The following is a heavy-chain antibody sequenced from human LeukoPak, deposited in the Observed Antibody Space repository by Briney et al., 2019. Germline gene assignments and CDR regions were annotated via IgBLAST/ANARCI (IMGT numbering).Heavy chain of an antibody. CDR2: IYPGDSDT. D-gene: IGHD4-17*01. CDR1: RYIFTNYW. J-gene: IGHJ4*02. V-gene: IGHV5-51*01. Sequence: GESLKISCGGSRYIFTNYWIGWVRQMPGKGLEWMGIIYPGDSDTRYSPSFQGQVTISADKSINTAYLQWTSLKTSDTAMYYCARYGSYFDYWGQGTLVTVSS. CDR3: ARYGSYFDY.